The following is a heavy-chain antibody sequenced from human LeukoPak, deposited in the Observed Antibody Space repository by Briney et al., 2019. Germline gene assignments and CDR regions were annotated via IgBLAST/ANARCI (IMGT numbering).Heavy chain of an antibody. V-gene: IGHV1-69*05. Sequence: ASVKVSCKASGGTFSSYAISWVRQAPGQGLEWMGRIIPIFGTANYAQKFQGRVTITTDESTSTAYMELSSPRSEDTAVYYCARDRRYYDSSGYYYFDYWGQGTLVTVSS. CDR3: ARDRRYYDSSGYYYFDY. D-gene: IGHD3-22*01. CDR2: IIPIFGTA. J-gene: IGHJ4*02. CDR1: GGTFSSYA.